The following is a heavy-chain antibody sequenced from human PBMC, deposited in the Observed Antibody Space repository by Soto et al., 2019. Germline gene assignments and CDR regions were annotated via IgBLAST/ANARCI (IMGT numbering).Heavy chain of an antibody. CDR3: AKDLFSMVRGASYYSYGMDV. CDR1: GFTFVDYA. J-gene: IGHJ6*02. V-gene: IGHV3-49*05. Sequence: KPGGALRVSCTASGFTFVDYAMSWFRQAPGKGLEWVGFIRSKPYDGTTEYAASAKGRFTISRDDSKSIAYLQMNSLKTEDTAVYYCAKDLFSMVRGASYYSYGMDVWGQGTTVTVSS. D-gene: IGHD3-10*01. CDR2: IRSKPYDGTT.